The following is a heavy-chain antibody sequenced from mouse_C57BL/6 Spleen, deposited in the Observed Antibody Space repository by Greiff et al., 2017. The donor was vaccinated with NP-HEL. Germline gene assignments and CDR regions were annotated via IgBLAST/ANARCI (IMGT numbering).Heavy chain of an antibody. Sequence: QVQLQQPGAELVKPGASVKMSCKASGYTFTSYWITWVKQRPGQGLEWIGDIYPGSGSTYYNETFKSKATLTVDTSSSTPFLQLSRMTCEDAEVYYCERGRYYYGSSPYDFDYWGQGTTLTVSS. V-gene: IGHV1-55*01. CDR1: GYTFTSYW. J-gene: IGHJ2*01. CDR2: IYPGSGST. D-gene: IGHD1-1*01. CDR3: ERGRYYYGSSPYDFDY.